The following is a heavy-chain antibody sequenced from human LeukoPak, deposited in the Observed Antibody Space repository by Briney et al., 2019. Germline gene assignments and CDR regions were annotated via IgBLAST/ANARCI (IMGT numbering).Heavy chain of an antibody. CDR1: GFTFSSYW. CDR2: IKQDGSEK. J-gene: IGHJ6*02. V-gene: IGHV3-7*01. D-gene: IGHD3-10*01. CDR3: ARVPRVGHDYYGSGSYARRYYYYYYYGMDV. Sequence: GGSLRLSCAASGFTFSSYWMSWVRQAPGKGLEWVANIKQDGSEKYYVDSVKGRFTISRDNAKNSLYLQMNSLRAEDTAVYYCARVPRVGHDYYGSGSYARRYYYYYYYGMDVWGQGTTVTVSS.